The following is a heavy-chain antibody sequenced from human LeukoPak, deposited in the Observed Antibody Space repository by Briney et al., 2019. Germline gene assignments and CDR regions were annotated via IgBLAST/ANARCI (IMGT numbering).Heavy chain of an antibody. CDR2: ISAYNGKT. CDR3: ARRGYCSSTSCHYLWGDRPMSD. V-gene: IGHV1-18*01. D-gene: IGHD2-2*01. Sequence: GASVKVSCKASGYTFASYGISWVRQAPGQGLEWMGWISAYNGKTNYAQKLQGRVTMTTDTSTSTAYVELRSLRSDDTAVYYCARRGYCSSTSCHYLWGDRPMSDWGQGALVTVSS. J-gene: IGHJ4*02. CDR1: GYTFASYG.